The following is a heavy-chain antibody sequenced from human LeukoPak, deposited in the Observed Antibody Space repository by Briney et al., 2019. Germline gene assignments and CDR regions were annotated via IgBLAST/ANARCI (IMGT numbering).Heavy chain of an antibody. CDR3: VRADYDSSGYHFDN. D-gene: IGHD3-22*01. CDR2: INTDGSGT. V-gene: IGHV3-74*01. CDR1: GFTFSSYW. Sequence: PGGSLRLSCAASGFTFSSYWLHWVRQRPGKGLAWVSRINTDGSGTNYADSVKGRFTISRDNAKNTVYLQMNSLYGEDTAVYYCVRADYDSSGYHFDNWGQGILVTVSS. J-gene: IGHJ4*02.